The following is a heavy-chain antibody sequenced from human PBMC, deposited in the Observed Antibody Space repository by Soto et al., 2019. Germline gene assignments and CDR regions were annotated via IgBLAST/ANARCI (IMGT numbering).Heavy chain of an antibody. CDR1: GGSISSSNW. CDR2: IYHSGST. D-gene: IGHD3-10*01. V-gene: IGHV4-4*02. CDR3: ARGMVRGVLGWFDP. J-gene: IGHJ5*02. Sequence: SETLSLTCAVSGGSISSSNWWSWVRQPPGKGLEWIGEIYHSGSTNYNPSLKSRVTISVDKSKNQFSLKLSSVTAADTAVYYCARGMVRGVLGWFDPWGQGTLVTVSS.